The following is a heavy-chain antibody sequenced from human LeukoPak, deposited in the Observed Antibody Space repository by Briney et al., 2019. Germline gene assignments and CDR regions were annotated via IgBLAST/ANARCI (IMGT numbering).Heavy chain of an antibody. V-gene: IGHV4-59*08. D-gene: IGHD5-24*01. Sequence: SETLSLTCTVSGGSISSYYWSWIRQPPGKGLEWIGYIYYSGSTNYNPSLKSRVTISVDTSKNQFSLKLSSVTAADTAVYYCARLEEALADYWGQGTLATVSS. CDR3: ARLEEALADY. CDR2: IYYSGST. CDR1: GGSISSYY. J-gene: IGHJ4*02.